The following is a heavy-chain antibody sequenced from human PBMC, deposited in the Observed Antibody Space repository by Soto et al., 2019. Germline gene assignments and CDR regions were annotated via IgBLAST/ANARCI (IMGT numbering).Heavy chain of an antibody. CDR2: IWFDRSNK. V-gene: IGHV3-33*01. D-gene: IGHD6-13*01. CDR3: AHSSSWYYFDY. J-gene: IGHJ4*02. Sequence: QVQLVESGGGVVQPGRSLRLSCAASGFTFSSYGMHWVRQPPGKGLEWVAVIWFDRSNKHYADSVKGRFTISRDNSKNTLYLQMNSLRAEDTAVYYCAHSSSWYYFDYWGLGTLVTVSS. CDR1: GFTFSSYG.